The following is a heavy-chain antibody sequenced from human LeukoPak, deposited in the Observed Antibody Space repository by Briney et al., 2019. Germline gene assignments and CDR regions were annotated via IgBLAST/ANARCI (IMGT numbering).Heavy chain of an antibody. CDR3: ARGRIAATVWFDP. D-gene: IGHD6-6*01. J-gene: IGHJ5*02. CDR1: GGSISSYY. CDR2: IYYSGIT. V-gene: IGHV4-59*01. Sequence: SETLSLTCTVSGGSISSYYWNWIRQPPGKGLEWIGYIYYSGITNYNPALKSRVTISIDTSKNQFSLKLSFVTAADTAVYYCARGRIAATVWFDPWGQGTLVTVSS.